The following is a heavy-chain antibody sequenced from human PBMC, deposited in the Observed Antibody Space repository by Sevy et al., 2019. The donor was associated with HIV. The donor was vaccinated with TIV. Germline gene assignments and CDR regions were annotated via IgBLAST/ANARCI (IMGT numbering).Heavy chain of an antibody. V-gene: IGHV7-4-1*02. CDR2: INTNTGNP. D-gene: IGHD5-18*01. Sequence: ASVKVSCKASGYTFTSYAMNWVRQAPGQGLEWMGWINTNTGNPTYAQGFTGRIVFSLDTSVSTAYLQISSLKAGDTAVYYCARGAYVDTAMVTFLAWGQGTTVTVSS. CDR1: GYTFTSYA. CDR3: ARGAYVDTAMVTFLA. J-gene: IGHJ6*02.